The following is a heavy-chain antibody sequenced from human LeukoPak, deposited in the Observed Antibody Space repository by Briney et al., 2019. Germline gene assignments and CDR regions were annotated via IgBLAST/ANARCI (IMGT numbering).Heavy chain of an antibody. CDR3: ARKNAELLWFGESYYYGMDV. J-gene: IGHJ6*02. D-gene: IGHD3-10*01. V-gene: IGHV3-11*01. CDR2: ISSSGSTI. CDR1: GFTFSDYY. Sequence: PGGSLRLSCAASGFTFSDYYISWIRQAPARELEWVSYISSSGSTIYYADSVKGRFTISRDNAKNSLYLQMNSLRAEDTAVYYGARKNAELLWFGESYYYGMDVWGQGTTVTVSS.